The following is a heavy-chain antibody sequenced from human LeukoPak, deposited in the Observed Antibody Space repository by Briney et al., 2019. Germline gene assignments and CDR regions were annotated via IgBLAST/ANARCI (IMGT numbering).Heavy chain of an antibody. CDR2: ISSSGSAD. V-gene: IGHV3-11*04. Sequence: GGSLRLSCAASGFTFSDYYMSWLRQAPGKGLEWISYISSSGSADYYADSVQGRFTVSRDHAKISLYLQMNSLRAEDTAVYYCARTQKYYDLWSGMNWGQGTLVTVSS. CDR3: ARTQKYYDLWSGMN. CDR1: GFTFSDYY. J-gene: IGHJ4*02. D-gene: IGHD3-3*01.